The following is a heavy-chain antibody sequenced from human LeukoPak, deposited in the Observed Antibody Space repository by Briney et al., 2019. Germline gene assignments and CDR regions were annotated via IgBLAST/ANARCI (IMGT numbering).Heavy chain of an antibody. Sequence: GASVKVSCKASGYIFINHGISWVRQAPGQGLEWVGWISAYNGRTEFAPKFQDRVTMSTDTSPTTAYMELRSLTSDDTAVYYCGRWAPNPNDSWGQGTLVTVSS. CDR3: GRWAPNPNDS. J-gene: IGHJ5*01. V-gene: IGHV1-18*01. CDR2: ISAYNGRT. CDR1: GYIFINHG.